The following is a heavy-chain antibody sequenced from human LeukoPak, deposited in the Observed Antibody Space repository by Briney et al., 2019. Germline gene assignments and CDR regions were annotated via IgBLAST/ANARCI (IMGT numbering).Heavy chain of an antibody. V-gene: IGHV3-64D*06. CDR3: AKEGLRFLEWLLYYFDY. CDR1: GFTFNRFY. CDR2: ISSNGATT. D-gene: IGHD3-3*01. Sequence: PGGSLRLSCSASGFTFNRFYLHWVRQAPGKGLEFVSHISSNGATTYYADSVKGRFTISRDNSKNTLYLQMSSLRAEDTAVYYCAKEGLRFLEWLLYYFDYWGQGTLVTVSS. J-gene: IGHJ4*02.